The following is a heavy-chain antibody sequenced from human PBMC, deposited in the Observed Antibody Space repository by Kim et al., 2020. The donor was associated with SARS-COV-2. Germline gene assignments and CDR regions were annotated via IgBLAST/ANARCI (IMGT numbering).Heavy chain of an antibody. CDR2: TYFSSKLYY. CDR1: GDSVSSNSAA. J-gene: IGHJ4*02. CDR3: IRQGDYYNI. D-gene: IGHD4-17*01. Sequence: SQTLSLTCAVSGDSVSSNSAAWNWVRQSPSRGLEWLGRTYFSSKLYYNYADSVKGRISINADTSKNQFSLRLNFVTPEDTAVYYCIRQGDYYNIWGQGTLVTVSS. V-gene: IGHV6-1*01.